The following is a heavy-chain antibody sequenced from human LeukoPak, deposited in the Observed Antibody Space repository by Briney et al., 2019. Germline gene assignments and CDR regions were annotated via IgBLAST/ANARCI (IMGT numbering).Heavy chain of an antibody. CDR2: ISASSDST. CDR3: AKDLGIGGSGF. Sequence: GGSLRLSCAASGFTFRSYGMSWFRQAPGKGLEWVSTISASSDSTYHADSVKGRFTVSRDNSRGTLYLQMNRLRVDDTATYYCAKDLGIGGSGFWGQGTLVTVSS. D-gene: IGHD3-10*01. J-gene: IGHJ4*02. CDR1: GFTFRSYG. V-gene: IGHV3-23*01.